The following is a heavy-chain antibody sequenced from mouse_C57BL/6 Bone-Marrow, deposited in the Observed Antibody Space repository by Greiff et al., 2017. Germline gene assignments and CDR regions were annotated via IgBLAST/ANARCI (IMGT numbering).Heavy chain of an antibody. CDR3: ARPAQDTDYAMDY. CDR1: GYTFTSYW. J-gene: IGHJ4*01. D-gene: IGHD3-2*02. V-gene: IGHV1-64*01. Sequence: VQLQQPGAELVKPGASVKLSCKASGYTFTSYWMHWVKQRPGQGLEWIGMIHPNSGSTNYNEKFKSKATLTVDKSSSTAYMQLSSLTSEDSAVYYCARPAQDTDYAMDYWGQGTSVTVSS. CDR2: IHPNSGST.